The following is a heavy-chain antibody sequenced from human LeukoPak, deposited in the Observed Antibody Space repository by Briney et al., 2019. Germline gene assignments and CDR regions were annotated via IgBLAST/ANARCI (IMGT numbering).Heavy chain of an antibody. Sequence: ASVKVSCKASGGTFSSYAISWVRQAPGQGLEWMGRIIPIFGTANYAQKFQGRVTITTDESTSTAYMELSSLKSEDTALYYCARERYGYSYGPIDYWGQGTLVTVSS. CDR1: GGTFSSYA. D-gene: IGHD5-18*01. CDR2: IIPIFGTA. CDR3: ARERYGYSYGPIDY. J-gene: IGHJ4*02. V-gene: IGHV1-69*05.